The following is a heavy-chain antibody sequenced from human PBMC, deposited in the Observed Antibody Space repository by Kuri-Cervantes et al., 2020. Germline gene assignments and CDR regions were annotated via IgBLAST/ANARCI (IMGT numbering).Heavy chain of an antibody. V-gene: IGHV4-34*01. CDR3: AKDGEYYYDSSGYYFSY. CDR1: GGSFSGYY. CDR2: INHSGST. Sequence: SETLSLTCAVYGGSFSGYYWSWIRQPPGKGLEWIGEINHSGSTNYNPSLKSRVTISVDTSKNQFSLKLSSVTAADTAVYYCAKDGEYYYDSSGYYFSYWGQGTLVTVSS. D-gene: IGHD3-22*01. J-gene: IGHJ4*02.